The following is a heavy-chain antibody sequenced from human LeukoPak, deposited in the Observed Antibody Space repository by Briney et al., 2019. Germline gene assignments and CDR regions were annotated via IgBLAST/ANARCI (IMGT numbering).Heavy chain of an antibody. Sequence: SETLSLTCTVSGGSISSSSYYWGWIRQPPGKGLEWIGSIYYSGSTYYNPSLKSRVTISVDTSKNQFSLKLSSVTAADTAVYYCAKGRGAARPFDYWGQGTLVTVSS. D-gene: IGHD6-6*01. J-gene: IGHJ4*02. CDR2: IYYSGST. CDR3: AKGRGAARPFDY. V-gene: IGHV4-39*01. CDR1: GGSISSSSYY.